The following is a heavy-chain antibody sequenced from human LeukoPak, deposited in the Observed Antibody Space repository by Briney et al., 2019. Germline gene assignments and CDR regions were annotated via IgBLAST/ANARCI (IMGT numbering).Heavy chain of an antibody. D-gene: IGHD4-17*01. CDR1: GYTFTSYA. V-gene: IGHV1-3*01. J-gene: IGHJ4*02. CDR2: INAGNGNT. Sequence: ASVKVSCKASGYTFTSYAMHWVRQAPGQGLEWMGWINAGNGNTKYSQKFQGRVTMTTDTSTNTGYMELRSLRSDDTAIYYCAGAVTVTTGPLGYWGQGTLVTVSS. CDR3: AGAVTVTTGPLGY.